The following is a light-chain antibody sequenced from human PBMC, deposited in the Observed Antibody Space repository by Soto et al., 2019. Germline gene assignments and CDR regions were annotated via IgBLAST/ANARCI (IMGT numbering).Light chain of an antibody. Sequence: EIVMTQSPATLSVSPGERATLSCTASQNIISDLAWYRQKPGQAPRLLIYGASTRATGIPARFSGSGSGTEFTLTISSLQSEDFAVYYCKQYDDWPLTFGGGTKVEIK. J-gene: IGKJ4*01. CDR2: GAS. CDR3: KQYDDWPLT. V-gene: IGKV3-15*01. CDR1: QNIISD.